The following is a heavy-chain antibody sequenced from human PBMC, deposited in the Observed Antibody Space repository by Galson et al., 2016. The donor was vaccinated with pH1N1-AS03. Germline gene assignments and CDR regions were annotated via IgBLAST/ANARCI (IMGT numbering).Heavy chain of an antibody. Sequence: SLRLSCAASGFTFSTYDFIWARQAPGKGLEWVSTNSAASYGPYYADSVKGRFTVSRDNSKSTVYLQMSSLIADATARYYCARRRAHPDNTGRYYLDSWGPVSLVTVSS. V-gene: IGHV3-23*01. D-gene: IGHD2-8*02. CDR2: NSAASYGP. CDR3: ARRRAHPDNTGRYYLDS. J-gene: IGHJ4*02. CDR1: GFTFSTYD.